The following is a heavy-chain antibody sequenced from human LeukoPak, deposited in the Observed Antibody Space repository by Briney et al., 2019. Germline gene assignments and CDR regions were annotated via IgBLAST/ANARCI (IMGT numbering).Heavy chain of an antibody. CDR1: GYTFTGYY. J-gene: IGHJ4*02. CDR3: ARGTRYSSSLDFDY. CDR2: INPNSGGT. V-gene: IGHV1-2*04. Sequence: EASVKVSCKASGYTFTGYYMHWVRQAPGQGLEWMGWINPNSGGTNYAQKFQGWVTMTRDTSISTAYMELSRLGSDDTAVYYCARGTRYSSSLDFDYWGQGTLVTVSS. D-gene: IGHD6-13*01.